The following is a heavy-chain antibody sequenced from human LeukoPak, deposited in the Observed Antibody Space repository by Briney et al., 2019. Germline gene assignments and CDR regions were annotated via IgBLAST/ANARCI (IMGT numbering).Heavy chain of an antibody. CDR2: VYYSGST. CDR1: GDSMDTKVYY. V-gene: IGHV4-39*07. D-gene: IGHD3-9*01. CDR3: ARTYYDPLTGYCSGGGPFDS. J-gene: IGHJ4*02. Sequence: NTSETLSLTCTVSGDSMDTKVYYWRWIRHAPGKGLEWIGAVYYSGSTNYKPSLKSRVTISIDMSKKQFSLKLSSVTAADTAVYHCARTYYDPLTGYCSGGGPFDSWGQGTLVTVSS.